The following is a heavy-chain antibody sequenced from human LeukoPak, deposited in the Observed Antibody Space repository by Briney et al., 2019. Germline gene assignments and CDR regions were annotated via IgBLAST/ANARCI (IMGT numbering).Heavy chain of an antibody. CDR3: ARDHYPRIAVAGMGDY. J-gene: IGHJ4*02. D-gene: IGHD6-19*01. V-gene: IGHV1-3*01. CDR1: AYSFTIYT. CDR2: INAGNGNR. Sequence: GASVNVSCKASAYSFTIYTIHWVRQAPGQRLEWMGWINAGNGNRRYSQNFQGRITITRDTSATTAYMELSSLRPEDTAVYYCARDHYPRIAVAGMGDYWGQGTLVTVSS.